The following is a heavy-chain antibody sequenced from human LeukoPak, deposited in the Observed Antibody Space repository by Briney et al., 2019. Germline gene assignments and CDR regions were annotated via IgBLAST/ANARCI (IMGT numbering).Heavy chain of an antibody. J-gene: IGHJ3*02. CDR3: AREGDNWNYDRPAGAFDI. V-gene: IGHV4-30-2*01. CDR1: GGSIRSGGYY. D-gene: IGHD1-7*01. Sequence: NPSETLSLTCTVSGGSIRSGGYYWSWIRQPPGKGLEWIGYIYHSGSTYYNPSLKSRVTISVDRSKNQFSLKLSSVTAADTAVYYCAREGDNWNYDRPAGAFDIWGQGTMVAVSS. CDR2: IYHSGST.